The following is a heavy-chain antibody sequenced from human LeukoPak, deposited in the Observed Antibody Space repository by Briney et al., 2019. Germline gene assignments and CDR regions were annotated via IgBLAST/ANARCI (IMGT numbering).Heavy chain of an antibody. D-gene: IGHD1-26*01. J-gene: IGHJ4*02. CDR1: GGSISSYY. V-gene: IGHV4-59*08. CDR3: ASYPVSGSYYDY. Sequence: TPSETLSLTCTVSGGSISSYYWSWIRQPPGKGLEWIGYIYYSGSTNYNPSLKSRVTISVDTSKNQFSLKLSSVTAADTAVYYCASYPVSGSYYDYWGQGTLVTVSS. CDR2: IYYSGST.